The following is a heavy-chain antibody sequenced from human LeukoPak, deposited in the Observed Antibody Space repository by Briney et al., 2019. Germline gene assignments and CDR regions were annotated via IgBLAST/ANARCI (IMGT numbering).Heavy chain of an antibody. CDR2: IYYSGST. J-gene: IGHJ4*02. CDR1: GASISGYH. D-gene: IGHD6-19*01. CDR3: ARHLSTGWTLDGYSSGWYSSVWDY. V-gene: IGHV4-59*08. Sequence: SETLSLTCTVSGASISGYHWSWIRQPPGKGLEWMGYIYYSGSTNYNPSLKSRVTISVDTSKNQFSLKLSSVTAADTAVYYCARHLSTGWTLDGYSSGWYSSVWDYWGQGTLVTVSS.